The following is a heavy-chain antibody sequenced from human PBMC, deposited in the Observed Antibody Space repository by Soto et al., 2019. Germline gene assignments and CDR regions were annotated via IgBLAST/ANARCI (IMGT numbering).Heavy chain of an antibody. V-gene: IGHV4-4*02. D-gene: IGHD1-26*01. J-gene: IGHJ6*02. CDR1: GGSISSSNW. Sequence: PSETLSLTCAVSGGSISSSNWWSWVRQPPGKGLEWIGEIYHSGSTNYNPSLKSRVTISVDKSKIQFSLKLSSVTAADTAVYYSARVSGSYYYGMDVWGQGTTVTVSS. CDR2: IYHSGST. CDR3: ARVSGSYYYGMDV.